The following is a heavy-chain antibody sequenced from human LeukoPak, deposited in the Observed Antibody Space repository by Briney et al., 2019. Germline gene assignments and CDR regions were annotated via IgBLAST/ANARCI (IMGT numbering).Heavy chain of an antibody. CDR2: IKQDGSEK. CDR3: ATTSYYDFWSGYNDAFDI. V-gene: IGHV3-7*01. D-gene: IGHD3-3*01. J-gene: IGHJ3*02. Sequence: PGGSLRLSCAASGFTFSSYWMNWVRQAPGKGLEWVANIKQDGSEKYYVDSVKGRFTISRDNAKNSLYLQMNSLRAEDTAVYYCATTSYYDFWSGYNDAFDIWGQGTMVTVSS. CDR1: GFTFSSYW.